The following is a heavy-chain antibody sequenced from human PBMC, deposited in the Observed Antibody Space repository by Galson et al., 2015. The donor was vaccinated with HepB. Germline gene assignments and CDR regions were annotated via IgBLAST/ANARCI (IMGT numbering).Heavy chain of an antibody. Sequence: SLRLSCAASGFTVSSNYMSWVRQAPGKGLEWVSVIYSGGSTYYADSVKGRFTISRDNSKNTLYLQMNSLRAEDTAVYYCARDRYYYYDSSGPKGLSSYYYGMDVWGQGTTVTVSS. CDR3: ARDRYYYYDSSGPKGLSSYYYGMDV. CDR1: GFTVSSNY. CDR2: IYSGGST. D-gene: IGHD3-22*01. J-gene: IGHJ6*02. V-gene: IGHV3-66*02.